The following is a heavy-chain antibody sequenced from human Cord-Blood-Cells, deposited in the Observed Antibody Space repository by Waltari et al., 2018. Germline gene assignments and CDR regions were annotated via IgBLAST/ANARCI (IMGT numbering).Heavy chain of an antibody. CDR2: IIPILGIA. CDR3: ASQTCSTSCYNWFDP. CDR1: GGTFSTYA. Sequence: QVQLVQSGAEVKKPGSSVTVSCKASGGTFSTYATSWVRQAPGQGLEWMGRIIPILGIANYAQKFQGRVTITADKSTSTAYMELSSLRSEDTAVYYCASQTCSTSCYNWFDPWGQGTLVTVSS. V-gene: IGHV1-69*09. D-gene: IGHD2-2*01. J-gene: IGHJ5*02.